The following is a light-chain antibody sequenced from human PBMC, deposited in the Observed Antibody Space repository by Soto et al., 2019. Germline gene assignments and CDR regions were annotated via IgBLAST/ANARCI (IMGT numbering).Light chain of an antibody. V-gene: IGKV4-1*01. CDR2: WAS. CDR1: RSLLHSSNNENH. J-gene: IGKJ4*01. Sequence: DIAMTQSPDSLSVSLGERATINCKASRSLLHSSNNENHLAWYQQKPGQPPKLLIYWASTRESGVPDRFTGSGSETDFSLTISGLQAEDVAVYYCHQYYGIPLTFGGGTKVE. CDR3: HQYYGIPLT.